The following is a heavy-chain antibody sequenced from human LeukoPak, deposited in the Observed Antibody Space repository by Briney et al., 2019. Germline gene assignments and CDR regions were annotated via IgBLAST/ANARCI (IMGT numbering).Heavy chain of an antibody. CDR1: GFTFGKYW. Sequence: GGSLRLSCVASGFTFGKYWMSWVRQAPGKGLEWVANIKQDGSEKYYVDSVKGRFTISRDNAKNSLYLQMNSLRAEDTAVYYCARGAGVLRFLEWYTNYYYYGMDVWGQGTTVTVSS. CDR2: IKQDGSEK. D-gene: IGHD3-3*01. V-gene: IGHV3-7*01. CDR3: ARGAGVLRFLEWYTNYYYYGMDV. J-gene: IGHJ6*02.